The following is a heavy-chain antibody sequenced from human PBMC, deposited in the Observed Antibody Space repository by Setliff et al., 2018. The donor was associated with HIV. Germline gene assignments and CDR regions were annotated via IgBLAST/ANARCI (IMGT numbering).Heavy chain of an antibody. D-gene: IGHD2-15*01. CDR2: ISGSGDST. Sequence: GESLKISCAPSGFTFGSYAMSWVRQAPGKGLEWVSVISGSGDSTFYADSLKGRFTISRDNSKNTLYLQMNSLRAEDTAAYYCAKTLPTLYPPHAYYFAMGVWGQGTTVTVSS. CDR1: GFTFGSYA. V-gene: IGHV3-23*01. CDR3: AKTLPTLYPPHAYYFAMGV. J-gene: IGHJ6*02.